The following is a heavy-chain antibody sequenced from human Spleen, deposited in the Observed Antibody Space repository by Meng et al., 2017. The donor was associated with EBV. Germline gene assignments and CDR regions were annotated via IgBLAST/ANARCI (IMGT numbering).Heavy chain of an antibody. CDR3: ARGIMTTVTTLFFFDS. CDR2: IYHSGSV. J-gene: IGHJ4*02. V-gene: IGHV4-30-2*01. D-gene: IGHD4-17*01. CDR1: GDSISSGGYA. Sequence: QWQLQGSGSGLVNPSQTLSLTCAVSGDSISSGGYAWSWIRQPPGKGLEWIAYIYHSGSVYYNPPLKSRVTISLDRSKNQFSLELNSVTAADTAVYYCARGIMTTVTTLFFFDSWGQGTLVTVSS.